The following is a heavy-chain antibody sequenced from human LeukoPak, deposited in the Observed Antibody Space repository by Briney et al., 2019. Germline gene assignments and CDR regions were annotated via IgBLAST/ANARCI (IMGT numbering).Heavy chain of an antibody. CDR1: GGTFSSYA. D-gene: IGHD3-10*01. CDR2: IIPILGIA. J-gene: IGHJ4*02. CDR3: ARGHYYGSGSYYDY. V-gene: IGHV1-69*04. Sequence: SVKVSCKASGGTFSSYAISWVRQAPGQGLKWMGRIIPILGIANYAQKFQGRVTITADKSTSTAYMELSSLRSEDTAVYYCARGHYYGSGSYYDYWGQGTLVTVSS.